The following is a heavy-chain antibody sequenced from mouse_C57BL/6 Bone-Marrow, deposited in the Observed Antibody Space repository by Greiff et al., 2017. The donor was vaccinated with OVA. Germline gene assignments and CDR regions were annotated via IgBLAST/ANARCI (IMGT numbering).Heavy chain of an antibody. Sequence: EVQGVESGGGLVQSGRSLRLSCATSGFTFSDFYMEWVRQAPGKGLEWIAASRNKANDYTTEYSASVKGRFIVSRDTSQSILYLQMKALRAEDTAIYYCARDAPTGYYLDYWGQGTTLTVSS. V-gene: IGHV7-1*01. D-gene: IGHD4-1*02. CDR1: GFTFSDFY. CDR3: ARDAPTGYYLDY. CDR2: SRNKANDYTT. J-gene: IGHJ2*01.